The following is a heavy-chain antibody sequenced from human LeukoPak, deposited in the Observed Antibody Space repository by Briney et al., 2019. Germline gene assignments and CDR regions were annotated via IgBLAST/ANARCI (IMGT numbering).Heavy chain of an antibody. D-gene: IGHD4-17*01. V-gene: IGHV3-30-3*01. CDR2: ISYDGSNK. CDR1: GFTFSSYA. J-gene: IGHJ6*02. Sequence: GGSLRLSCAASGFTFSSYAMHWVRQAPGKGLEWVAVISYDGSNKYYADSVKGRFTISRDSSKNTLYLQMNSLRAEDTAVYYCARATDGDYGPRYYYYGMDVWGQGTTVTVSS. CDR3: ARATDGDYGPRYYYYGMDV.